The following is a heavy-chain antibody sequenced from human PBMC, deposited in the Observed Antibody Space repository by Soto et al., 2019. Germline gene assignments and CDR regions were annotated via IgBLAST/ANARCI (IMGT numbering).Heavy chain of an antibody. V-gene: IGHV4-59*01. Sequence: SETLSLTCTVSGGSISSYYWSWIRQPPGKGLEWIGYIYYSGSTNYNPSLKSRVTISVDTSKNQFSLKLSSVTAADTAVYYCARVVDRDGYNYFDYWGQGTLVTVSS. CDR2: IYYSGST. D-gene: IGHD5-12*01. CDR3: ARVVDRDGYNYFDY. CDR1: GGSISSYY. J-gene: IGHJ4*02.